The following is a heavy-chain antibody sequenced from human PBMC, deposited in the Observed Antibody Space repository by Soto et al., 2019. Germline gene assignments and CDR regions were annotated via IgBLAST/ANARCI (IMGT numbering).Heavy chain of an antibody. J-gene: IGHJ4*02. CDR3: ARLVYDTRLNYMYFDF. Sequence: PSEALYLTCAVTGVSISSGNLWTWVRQTPQRGLEYIGEIFHDGTANYYPSFERRVAISVDTSKNQFSLKLTSVTAADTAIYFCARLVYDTRLNYMYFDFWGQGALVPVYS. D-gene: IGHD2-8*01. CDR2: IFHDGTA. V-gene: IGHV4-4*02. CDR1: GVSISSGNL.